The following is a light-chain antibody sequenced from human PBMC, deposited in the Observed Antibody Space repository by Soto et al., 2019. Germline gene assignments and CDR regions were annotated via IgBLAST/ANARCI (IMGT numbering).Light chain of an antibody. CDR2: DAS. Sequence: EIVLTQSPATLSLSPGERATLSCRASQSVSSYLAWYQQTPGQAPRLLIYDASNRATGIPARFSGSGSGTDFALTISSLEPEDFAVYYCQQRSNWPLALTFGGGTKVEI. CDR1: QSVSSY. J-gene: IGKJ4*01. CDR3: QQRSNWPLALT. V-gene: IGKV3-11*01.